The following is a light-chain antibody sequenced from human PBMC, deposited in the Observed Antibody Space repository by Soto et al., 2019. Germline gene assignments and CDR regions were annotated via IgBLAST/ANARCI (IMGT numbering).Light chain of an antibody. V-gene: IGLV2-14*01. CDR3: SSYTSSSTRV. Sequence: QSVLTQPASVSGSPGQSITISCTGTSSDVGGYNYVSWYQQHPGKAPKLMIYEVSNRPSGVSNRCSGSKSGNTASLTISELQAEDEADYYCSSYTSSSTRVFGTGTKLTVL. CDR1: SSDVGGYNY. CDR2: EVS. J-gene: IGLJ1*01.